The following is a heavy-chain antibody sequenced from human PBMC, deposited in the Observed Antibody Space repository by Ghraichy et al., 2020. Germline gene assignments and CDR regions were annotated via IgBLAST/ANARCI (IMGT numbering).Heavy chain of an antibody. V-gene: IGHV3-74*01. D-gene: IGHD3-22*01. CDR3: AREGFFDDSGYYPAGFGY. CDR1: GFNFNIYW. J-gene: IGHJ4*02. Sequence: GGSLRLSCAASGFNFNIYWMHWVRQAPGKGLMWVSRINSDGSATNYADSVKGRFSISRDAAKNTLYLQMNSLRAEDTAVYYCAREGFFDDSGYYPAGFGYWGQGTLVTVS. CDR2: INSDGSAT.